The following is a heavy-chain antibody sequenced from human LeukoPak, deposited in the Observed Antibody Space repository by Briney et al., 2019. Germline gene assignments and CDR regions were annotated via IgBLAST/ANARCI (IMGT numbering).Heavy chain of an antibody. CDR2: INSDGSST. CDR1: GFTFSSYW. CDR3: ARDGYYDSSGYYYVGAFDI. Sequence: GGSLRLSCAASGFTFSSYWMHWVRQAPGKGLVWVSRINSDGSSTSYADSVKGRFTISRDNAKNTLYLRMNSLRAEDTAVYYCARDGYYDSSGYYYVGAFDIWGQGTMVTVSS. D-gene: IGHD3-22*01. J-gene: IGHJ3*02. V-gene: IGHV3-74*01.